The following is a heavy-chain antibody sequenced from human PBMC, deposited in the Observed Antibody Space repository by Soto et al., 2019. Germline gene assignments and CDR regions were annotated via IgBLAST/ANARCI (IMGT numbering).Heavy chain of an antibody. V-gene: IGHV3-23*01. J-gene: IGHJ4*02. CDR3: ARDDAPTAPSTFDY. D-gene: IGHD2-21*02. CDR2: ISGSGRST. Sequence: GGSLRLSCAASGFTFSSFAMSWVRQAPEKGLEWITGISGSGRSTFYADSVKGRFTISRDNSKNTLYLQMKSMRAEFTAVYHCARDDAPTAPSTFDYWGQGALVTVSS. CDR1: GFTFSSFA.